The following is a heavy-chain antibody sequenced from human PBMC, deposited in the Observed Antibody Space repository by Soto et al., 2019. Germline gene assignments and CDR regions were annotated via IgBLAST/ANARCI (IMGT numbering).Heavy chain of an antibody. CDR1: GGSISSGGYS. Sequence: PPETLSLTCAVCGGSISSGGYSWSWIRQPPGKGLEWIGYIYHSGSTYYNPSLKSRVTISVDRSKNQFSLKLSSVTAADTAVYYCARAGSSGYYSYNWFDPWGQGNLVTVSS. V-gene: IGHV4-30-2*01. CDR2: IYHSGST. D-gene: IGHD3-22*01. CDR3: ARAGSSGYYSYNWFDP. J-gene: IGHJ5*02.